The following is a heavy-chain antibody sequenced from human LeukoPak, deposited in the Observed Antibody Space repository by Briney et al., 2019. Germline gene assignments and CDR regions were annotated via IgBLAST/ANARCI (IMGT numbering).Heavy chain of an antibody. V-gene: IGHV1-69*06. Sequence: ASVKVSCKASGGTFSSYAISWVRQAPGQGLEWMGGIIPIFGTANYAQKFQGRVTITADKSTSTAYMELSSLRSEDTAVYYCARGSDVLLWFGGLFFDPWGQGTLVTVSS. J-gene: IGHJ5*02. D-gene: IGHD3-10*01. CDR3: ARGSDVLLWFGGLFFDP. CDR1: GGTFSSYA. CDR2: IIPIFGTA.